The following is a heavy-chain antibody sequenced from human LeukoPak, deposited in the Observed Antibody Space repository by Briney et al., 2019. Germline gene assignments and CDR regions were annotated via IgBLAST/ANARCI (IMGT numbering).Heavy chain of an antibody. CDR2: VYFNGYT. Sequence: SETLSLTCTVSDASITSSLYYWGWIRQTPGKGLEWIGSVYFNGYTYYNPSLKSRLAISADTSKNQFSLRLNSVTAADTALYYCARQGGDSMVRGVIRDWFDPWGQGTLVTVSS. V-gene: IGHV4-39*01. D-gene: IGHD3-10*01. CDR3: ARQGGDSMVRGVIRDWFDP. CDR1: DASITSSLYY. J-gene: IGHJ5*02.